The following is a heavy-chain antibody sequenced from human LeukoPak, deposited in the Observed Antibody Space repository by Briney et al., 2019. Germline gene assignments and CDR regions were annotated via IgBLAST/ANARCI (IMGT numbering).Heavy chain of an antibody. V-gene: IGHV3-74*01. J-gene: IGHJ3*02. CDR3: AKVSLNMVNDAFDI. CDR2: IDTGATTT. D-gene: IGHD4/OR15-4a*01. Sequence: GGSLRLSCAASGHTFSTYWMHWVRQAPGKGLVWVSHIDTGATTTRYADSVKGRFTISRDNAKNTLYLQMNGLRAEDTAMYYCAKVSLNMVNDAFDIWGQGTMVSVSS. CDR1: GHTFSTYW.